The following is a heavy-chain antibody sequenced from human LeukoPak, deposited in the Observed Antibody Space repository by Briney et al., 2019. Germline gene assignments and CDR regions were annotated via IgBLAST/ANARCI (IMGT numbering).Heavy chain of an antibody. CDR3: ARDLGYASGWYYFDH. J-gene: IGHJ4*02. V-gene: IGHV4-59*01. Sequence: PSETLSLTCSVSGGSMSNYYWSWIRQPPGKGLEWIGNIFCSGSTNYNPSLKSRVTILVATSKKQFSLKLRSMIAADTAVYFCARDLGYASGWYYFDHWGQGTLVTVSS. D-gene: IGHD6-19*01. CDR1: GGSMSNYY. CDR2: IFCSGST.